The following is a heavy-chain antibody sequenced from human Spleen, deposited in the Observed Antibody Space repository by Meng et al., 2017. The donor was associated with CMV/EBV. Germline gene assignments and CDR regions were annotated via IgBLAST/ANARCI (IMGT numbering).Heavy chain of an antibody. CDR1: GFTFSSYW. J-gene: IGHJ3*02. Sequence: GESLKISCAASGFTFSSYWMHWVRQAPGKGLVWVSRISSDVSSTTYAESVKGRFTISRDNAKNTLFLQMNSLRAEDTAVYYCARDLLDERTTVTPFDAFDIWGQGTMVTVSS. D-gene: IGHD4-17*01. V-gene: IGHV3-74*01. CDR2: ISSDVSST. CDR3: ARDLLDERTTVTPFDAFDI.